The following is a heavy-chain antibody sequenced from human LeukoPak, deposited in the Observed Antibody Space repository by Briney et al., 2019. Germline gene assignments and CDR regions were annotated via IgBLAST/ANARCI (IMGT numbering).Heavy chain of an antibody. CDR1: GFTFSSYG. Sequence: PGGSLRLSCAASGFTFSSYGMHWVRQAPGKGLEWVAVISYGGSNKYYADSVKGRFTISRDNSKNTLYLQMNSLRAEDTAVYYCAKDRVLLWFGELSLLDAFDYWGQGTLVTVSS. V-gene: IGHV3-30*18. D-gene: IGHD3-10*01. CDR2: ISYGGSNK. J-gene: IGHJ4*02. CDR3: AKDRVLLWFGELSLLDAFDY.